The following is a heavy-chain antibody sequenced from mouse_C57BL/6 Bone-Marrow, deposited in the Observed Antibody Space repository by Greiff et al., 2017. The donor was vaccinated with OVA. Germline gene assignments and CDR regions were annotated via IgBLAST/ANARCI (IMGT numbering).Heavy chain of an antibody. Sequence: VQLQQPGAELVKPGASVKLSCKASGYTFTSYWMQWVKQRPGQGLEWIGEIDPSDSYTNYNQKFKGKATLTVAKSSSTAYMQLSSLTSEDSAVYYCARGGIRSYWGQGTLVTVSA. V-gene: IGHV1-50*01. CDR2: IDPSDSYT. J-gene: IGHJ3*01. CDR1: GYTFTSYW. CDR3: ARGGIRSY.